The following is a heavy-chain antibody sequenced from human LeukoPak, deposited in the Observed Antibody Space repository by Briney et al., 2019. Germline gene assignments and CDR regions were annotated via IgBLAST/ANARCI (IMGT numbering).Heavy chain of an antibody. J-gene: IGHJ1*01. V-gene: IGHV3-11*06. CDR3: ATQGEHSYDSNRSGYFQH. CDR2: ISSSSSFI. D-gene: IGHD3-22*01. Sequence: GGSLRLSCAASGFTFSDYYMSWIRQAPGKGLEWVSSISSSSSFIYYADSVKGRFTISRDNAKNSLYLQMNSLRAEDTAVYYCATQGEHSYDSNRSGYFQHWGQGTLVTVSS. CDR1: GFTFSDYY.